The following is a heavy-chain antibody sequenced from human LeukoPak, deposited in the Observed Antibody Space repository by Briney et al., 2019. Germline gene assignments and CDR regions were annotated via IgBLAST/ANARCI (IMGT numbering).Heavy chain of an antibody. D-gene: IGHD6-19*01. CDR3: AKSVAGAAYFDD. Sequence: GRSLRLACAAAGFSISSYGMHWVSQAPGKRLEWVAVISYDGSNKYYADSVKSRFTISRDNSKNTLDLQMNSLRAEDTAVYYCAKSVAGAAYFDDWGQGTLVTVSS. J-gene: IGHJ4*02. CDR2: ISYDGSNK. V-gene: IGHV3-30*18. CDR1: GFSISSYG.